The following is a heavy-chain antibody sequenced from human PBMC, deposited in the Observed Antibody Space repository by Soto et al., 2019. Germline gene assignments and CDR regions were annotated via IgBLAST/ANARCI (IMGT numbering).Heavy chain of an antibody. V-gene: IGHV4-59*01. CDR3: ARDRLAAAGGGRRWFDP. CDR1: GGSISSYY. Sequence: QVRLQESGPGLVKPSETLSLTCTVSGGSISSYYWSWIRQPPGKGLEWIGYIYSSGSTNYNPSLKSRVTISVGTSKDHCSLKLSSVTAADTAVYYCARDRLAAAGGGRRWFDPWGQGTLVTVSS. J-gene: IGHJ5*02. CDR2: IYSSGST. D-gene: IGHD6-13*01.